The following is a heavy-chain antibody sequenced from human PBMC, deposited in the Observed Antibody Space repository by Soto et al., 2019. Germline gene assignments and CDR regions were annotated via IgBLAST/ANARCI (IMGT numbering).Heavy chain of an antibody. CDR1: GFTFSSYS. CDR2: ISSSSSYI. V-gene: IGHV3-21*01. D-gene: IGHD2-2*01. J-gene: IGHJ4*02. Sequence: GSLRLSCAASGFTFSSYSMNWVRQAPGKGLEWVSSISSSSSYIYYADSVKGRFTISRDNAKNSLYLQMNSLRAEDTAVYYCARDSLDYKCCSSTSCYATLVVSRFDYWGQGTLVTVSS. CDR3: ARDSLDYKCCSSTSCYATLVVSRFDY.